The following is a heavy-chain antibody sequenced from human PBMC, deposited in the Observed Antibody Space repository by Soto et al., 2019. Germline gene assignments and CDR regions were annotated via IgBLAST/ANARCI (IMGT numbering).Heavy chain of an antibody. CDR1: GFTFSTYG. J-gene: IGHJ4*02. CDR3: ARSLELRYFDY. Sequence: GGSLRLSCAASGFTFSTYGMHWVRQAPGKGLEWVAVIWYDGGNKYYADSVKGRFTISRDNSKNTLYLQMNSLRAEDTAVFYCARSLELRYFDYWGQGTLVTVSS. V-gene: IGHV3-33*01. CDR2: IWYDGGNK. D-gene: IGHD1-7*01.